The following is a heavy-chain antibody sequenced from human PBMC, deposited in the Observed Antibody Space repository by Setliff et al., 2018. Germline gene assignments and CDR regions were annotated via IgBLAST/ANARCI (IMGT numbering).Heavy chain of an antibody. CDR2: ITNKVNHYVT. CDR1: GFTFSNAW. D-gene: IGHD1-7*01. CDR3: AKLRRDGHGLDY. V-gene: IGHV3-72*01. Sequence: GGSLRLSCAASGFTFSNAWMSWVRQAPGKGLEWVGRITNKVNHYVTEYAASVEGRFTISRDDSKNSLYLQVNSLKTEDTAVYYCAKLRRDGHGLDYWGQGTLVTVSS. J-gene: IGHJ4*02.